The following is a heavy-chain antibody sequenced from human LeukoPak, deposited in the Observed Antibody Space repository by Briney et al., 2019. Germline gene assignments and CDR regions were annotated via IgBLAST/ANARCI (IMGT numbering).Heavy chain of an antibody. J-gene: IGHJ4*02. CDR1: GFTFNTYS. Sequence: PGGSLRLSCAASGFTFNTYSMNWVRQAPGKGLEWVSYISDSSGTIYYADSVKGRFTISRDNAKNSLYLQMNSLRAEDTAVYYCARGEYYYDGGYWGQGTLVTVSS. V-gene: IGHV3-48*01. CDR2: ISDSSGTI. CDR3: ARGEYYYDGGY. D-gene: IGHD3-22*01.